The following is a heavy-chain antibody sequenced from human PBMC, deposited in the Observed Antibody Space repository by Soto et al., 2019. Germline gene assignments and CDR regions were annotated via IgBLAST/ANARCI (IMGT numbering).Heavy chain of an antibody. D-gene: IGHD3-9*01. Sequence: PSETLSLTCNVSGGYISSYYWSWIRQPPGKGLEWIGYIYYSGSTYYNPSLKSRVTISVDTSKNQFSLKLSSVTAADTAVYYCVIFCPPPHADLSIDYTDDFGPWRKGTPVIVSS. CDR2: IYYSGST. V-gene: IGHV4-59*04. J-gene: IGHJ5*02. CDR1: GGYISSYY. CDR3: VIFCPPPHADLSIDYTDDFGP.